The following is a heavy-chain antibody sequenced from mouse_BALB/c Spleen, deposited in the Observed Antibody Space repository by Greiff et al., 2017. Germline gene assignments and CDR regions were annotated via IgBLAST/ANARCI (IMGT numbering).Heavy chain of an antibody. Sequence: QVQLKQSGPELVKPGASVKISCKASGYAFSRSWLNWVKQRPGQGRVWIGRIYPGDGDTNYNGKFKGKATLTADKSSSTAYMQLSSLTSVDSAVYFCARSTTATWFAYWGQGTLVTVSA. CDR2: IYPGDGDT. CDR3: ARSTTATWFAY. CDR1: GYAFSRSW. J-gene: IGHJ3*01. V-gene: IGHV1-82*01. D-gene: IGHD1-2*01.